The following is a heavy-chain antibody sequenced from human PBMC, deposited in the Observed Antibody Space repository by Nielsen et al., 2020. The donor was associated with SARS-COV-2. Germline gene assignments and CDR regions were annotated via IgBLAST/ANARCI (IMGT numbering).Heavy chain of an antibody. V-gene: IGHV5-51*01. CDR2: IYPGDSDT. CDR1: GYSFTSYW. J-gene: IGHJ5*02. D-gene: IGHD2-2*01. Sequence: GESLKISCKGSGYSFTSYWIGWVRQMPGKGLEWVGLIYPGDSDTRYSPSFQGQVSISADKSISTAYLQWSSLKASDTAMYYCARLSSPSDENWFDPWGQGTLVTVSS. CDR3: ARLSSPSDENWFDP.